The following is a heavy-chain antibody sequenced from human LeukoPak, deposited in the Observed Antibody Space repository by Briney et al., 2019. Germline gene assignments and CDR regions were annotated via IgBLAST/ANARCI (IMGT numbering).Heavy chain of an antibody. CDR1: GFTFEDYA. CDR3: ARGTYYDFWSGYSCYFDY. J-gene: IGHJ4*02. V-gene: IGHV3-9*03. Sequence: GRSLRLSCAASGFTFEDYAMHWVRQAPGKGLEWVSGISWNSGSIGYADSVKGRFTISRDNAKNSLYLQMNSLRAEDMALYYCARGTYYDFWSGYSCYFDYWGQGTLVTVSS. CDR2: ISWNSGSI. D-gene: IGHD3-3*01.